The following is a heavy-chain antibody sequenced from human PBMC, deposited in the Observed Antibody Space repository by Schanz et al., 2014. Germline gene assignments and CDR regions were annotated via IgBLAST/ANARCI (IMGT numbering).Heavy chain of an antibody. D-gene: IGHD1-20*01. V-gene: IGHV3-33*08. CDR3: ANNWNLDY. Sequence: VQLVESGGGLIQPGGSLRLSCASSGFSFTTYAMSWVRQAPGKGLEWVAVIWYDGSNKYYADSVKGRFTISRDNSKNTLFLQMNSLRAEDTAVYYCANNWNLDYWGQGTLVTVSS. J-gene: IGHJ4*02. CDR1: GFSFTTYA. CDR2: IWYDGSNK.